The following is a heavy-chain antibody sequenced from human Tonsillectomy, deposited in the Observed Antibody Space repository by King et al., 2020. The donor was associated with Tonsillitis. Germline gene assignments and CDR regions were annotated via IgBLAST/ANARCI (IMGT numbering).Heavy chain of an antibody. CDR1: GGSISSYY. CDR2: IYYSGST. Sequence: QLQESGPGLVKPSETLSLTCTVSGGSISSYYWSWIRQPPGRGLEWIGYIYYSGSTNYNPSLKSRLTISVDPSKNQFSLKLSSVTAADAAVYYCARARSPGYYDYGMDVWGQGTTVTVSS. CDR3: ARARSPGYYDYGMDV. J-gene: IGHJ6*02. V-gene: IGHV4-59*01. D-gene: IGHD3-10*01.